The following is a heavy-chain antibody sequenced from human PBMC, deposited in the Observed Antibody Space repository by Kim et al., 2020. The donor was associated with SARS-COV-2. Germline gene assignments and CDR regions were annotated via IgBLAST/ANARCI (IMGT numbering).Heavy chain of an antibody. CDR2: IIPIFGTA. Sequence: SVKVSCKASGGTFSSYAISWVRQAPGQGLEWMGGIIPIFGTANYAQKFQGRVTITADESTSTAYMELSSLRSEDTAVYYCARMRRYDKYWFDPWGQGTLVTVSS. CDR1: GGTFSSYA. J-gene: IGHJ5*02. V-gene: IGHV1-69*13. CDR3: ARMRRYDKYWFDP. D-gene: IGHD3-9*01.